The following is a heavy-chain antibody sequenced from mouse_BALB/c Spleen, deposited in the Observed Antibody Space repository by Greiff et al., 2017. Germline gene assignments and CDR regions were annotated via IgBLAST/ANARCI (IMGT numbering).Heavy chain of an antibody. CDR2: ISNGGGST. D-gene: IGHD2-1*01. CDR1: GFTFRSYT. V-gene: IGHV5-12-2*01. CDR3: ARFPYGNYPDY. J-gene: IGHJ2*01. Sequence: EVKLVESGGGLVQPGGSLKLSCAASGFTFRSYTMSWVRQTPEKRLEWVAYISNGGGSTYYPDTVKGRFTISRDNAKNTLYLQMSSLKSEDTAMYYCARFPYGNYPDYWGQGTTLTVSS.